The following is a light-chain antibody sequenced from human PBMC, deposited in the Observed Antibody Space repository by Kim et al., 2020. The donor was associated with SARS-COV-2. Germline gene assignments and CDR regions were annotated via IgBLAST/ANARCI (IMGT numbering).Light chain of an antibody. V-gene: IGLV2-14*01. Sequence: QSALTQPASVSGSPGQSITISCTGTSSGIGAYNYVSWYQQHPGKAPKLMNYDVTKRPPGVSDRFSGTKSGNTASLTISGLQAEDEADYSCSSYASSVSYVIRTGTKVTFL. J-gene: IGLJ1*01. CDR3: SSYASSVSYV. CDR2: DVT. CDR1: SSGIGAYNY.